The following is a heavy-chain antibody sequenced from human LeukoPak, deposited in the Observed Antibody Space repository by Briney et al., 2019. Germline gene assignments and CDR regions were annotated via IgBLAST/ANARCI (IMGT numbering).Heavy chain of an antibody. Sequence: PGGSLRLSCAASGFDFDRFEMNWVRQAPGKVLEWVSYISSSATAVYYSDSVQGRFTISRDNAKNSLYLQMNSLRAEDTALYYCVRDAPGYSYGYAYWGPGTRVTVSS. CDR2: ISSSATAV. J-gene: IGHJ4*02. CDR3: VRDAPGYSYGYAY. V-gene: IGHV3-48*03. CDR1: GFDFDRFE. D-gene: IGHD5-18*01.